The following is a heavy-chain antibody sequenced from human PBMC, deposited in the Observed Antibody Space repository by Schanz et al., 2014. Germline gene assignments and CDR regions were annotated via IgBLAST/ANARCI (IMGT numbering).Heavy chain of an antibody. CDR3: AKGQLLSYYFDY. CDR1: GLTFSNHA. V-gene: IGHV3-23*04. Sequence: EVQLVESGGGLVQPGGSLRLSCAASGLTFSNHAMSWVRQAPGKGLEWVSAISGSGDNTFYADSVRGRFTISRDNSRNTLDLQMSSLRADDTAVYYCAKGQLLSYYFDYWGQGTLVTVSS. J-gene: IGHJ4*02. D-gene: IGHD2-21*01. CDR2: ISGSGDNT.